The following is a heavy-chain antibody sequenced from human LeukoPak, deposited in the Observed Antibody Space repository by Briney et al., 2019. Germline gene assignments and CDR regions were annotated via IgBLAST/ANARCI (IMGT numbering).Heavy chain of an antibody. Sequence: GGSLRLSCAASGFTVSDSMTWVRQAPGEGLEWVSIIYTGGNTYYADSVKGRFTISRDTSKNTLYLQMNNLRAEDTGVYYCVRAPATNEWRCMDYWGQGTLVTVSS. V-gene: IGHV3-66*01. D-gene: IGHD2-8*02. CDR2: IYTGGNT. CDR1: GFTVSDS. J-gene: IGHJ4*02. CDR3: VRAPATNEWRCMDY.